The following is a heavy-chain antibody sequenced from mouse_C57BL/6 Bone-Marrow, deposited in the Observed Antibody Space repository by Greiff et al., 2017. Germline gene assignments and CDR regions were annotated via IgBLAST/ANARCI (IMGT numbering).Heavy chain of an antibody. V-gene: IGHV5-4*01. Sequence: EVQRVESGGGLVKPGGSLKLSCAASGFTFSSYAMSWVRQTPEKRLEWVATISDGGSYTYSPDNVKGRFTISRDNAKNNLYLQMSHLKSEDTAMYYCARGGYDVDYWGQGTTLTVSS. CDR2: ISDGGSYT. D-gene: IGHD2-2*01. J-gene: IGHJ2*01. CDR3: ARGGYDVDY. CDR1: GFTFSSYA.